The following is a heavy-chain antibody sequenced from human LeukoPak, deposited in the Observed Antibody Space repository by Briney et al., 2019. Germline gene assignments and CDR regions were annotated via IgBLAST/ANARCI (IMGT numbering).Heavy chain of an antibody. Sequence: ASVKVSCKASGYTFTSYGISWVRQAPGQGLEWMGRIIPILGIANYAQKFQGRVTITADKSTSTAYMELSSLRSEDTAVYYCAREGGIIVADIWGQGTMVTVSS. CDR1: GYTFTSYG. V-gene: IGHV1-69*04. CDR3: AREGGIIVADI. CDR2: IIPILGIA. J-gene: IGHJ3*02. D-gene: IGHD2-15*01.